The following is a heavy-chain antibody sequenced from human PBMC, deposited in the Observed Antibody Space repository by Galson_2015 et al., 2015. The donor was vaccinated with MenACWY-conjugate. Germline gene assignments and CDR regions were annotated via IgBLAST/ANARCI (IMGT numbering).Heavy chain of an antibody. V-gene: IGHV2-70*01. CDR2: IGWVDVK. J-gene: IGHJ4*02. Sequence: PALVKPTQTLTLTCSLSGFSLSTSGMCVSWIRQPPGEALEWLAFIGWVDVKYYSTSLKTRLTISKDTSKNQVVLTMTNMDPVDTATYYCARTKIYGDYVNYFDYWGQGTLVTVSS. CDR1: GFSLSTSGMC. CDR3: ARTKIYGDYVNYFDY. D-gene: IGHD4-17*01.